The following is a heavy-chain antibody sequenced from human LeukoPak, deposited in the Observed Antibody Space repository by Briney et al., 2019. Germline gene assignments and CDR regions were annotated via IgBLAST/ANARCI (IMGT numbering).Heavy chain of an antibody. CDR2: IYYSGST. Sequence: EPSETLSLTCTVSGGSISSSSYYWGWIRQPPGKGLEWIGSIYYSGSTYYNPSLKSRVTISVDTSKNQFSLKLSSVTAADTAVYYCARQEYYYDSSGYLPPDYFDYWGQGTLVTVSS. CDR1: GGSISSSSYY. V-gene: IGHV4-39*01. D-gene: IGHD3-22*01. CDR3: ARQEYYYDSSGYLPPDYFDY. J-gene: IGHJ4*02.